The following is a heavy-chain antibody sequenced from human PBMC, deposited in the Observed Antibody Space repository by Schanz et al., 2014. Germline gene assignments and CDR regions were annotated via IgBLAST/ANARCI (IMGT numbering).Heavy chain of an antibody. CDR3: ARDQQWLARYYMDV. J-gene: IGHJ6*03. CDR2: ISYDGSSK. D-gene: IGHD6-19*01. Sequence: QVQLVESGGGVVQPGRSLRLSCAASGFTFRSYGMHWVRQAPGEGLEWVALISYDGSSKNHADSVQGRFTISRDNSKKTLYLQMNSLRAEDTAVYYCARDQQWLARYYMDVWGKGTTXTVSS. V-gene: IGHV3-33*01. CDR1: GFTFRSYG.